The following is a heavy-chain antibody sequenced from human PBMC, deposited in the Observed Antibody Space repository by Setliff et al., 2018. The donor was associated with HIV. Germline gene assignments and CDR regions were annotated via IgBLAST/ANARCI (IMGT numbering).Heavy chain of an antibody. Sequence: TGGSLRLSCVASGFSVSNYYMSWVRQAPGGGLEWVSSIYSGGDTYHADSVKGRFTLSRDNSKNTLYLQMDSLRPDDTAVYYCARVLPYNSALEYWGLGALVTVSS. D-gene: IGHD3-10*01. J-gene: IGHJ4*02. CDR3: ARVLPYNSALEY. CDR1: GFSVSNYY. CDR2: IYSGGDT. V-gene: IGHV3-66*02.